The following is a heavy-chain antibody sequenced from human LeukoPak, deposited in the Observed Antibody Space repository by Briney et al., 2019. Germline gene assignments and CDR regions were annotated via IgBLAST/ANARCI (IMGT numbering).Heavy chain of an antibody. CDR3: ARDYYDSSGYEGAFDI. CDR2: IYHSGST. Sequence: SETLSLTCAVSGGSISSGGYSGSWIRQPPGKGLEWIGYIYHSGSTYYNPSLKSRVTISVDRSKNQFSLKLSSVTAADTAVYYCARDYYDSSGYEGAFDIWGQGTMVTVSS. CDR1: GGSISSGGYS. D-gene: IGHD3-22*01. V-gene: IGHV4-30-2*01. J-gene: IGHJ3*02.